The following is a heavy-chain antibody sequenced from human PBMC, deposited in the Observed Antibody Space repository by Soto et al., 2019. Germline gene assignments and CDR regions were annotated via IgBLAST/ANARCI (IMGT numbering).Heavy chain of an antibody. CDR1: GFTFSSYG. V-gene: IGHV3-30*18. CDR2: ISYDGSNK. CDR3: AKNGFDY. J-gene: IGHJ4*02. Sequence: GGSLRLSCAASGFTFSSYGMHWVRQAPGKGLEWVAVISYDGSNKYYADSVKGRFTISRDNSKNTLYLQMNSLRAEDTAVYYCAKNGFDYWGQGTLVTVSS.